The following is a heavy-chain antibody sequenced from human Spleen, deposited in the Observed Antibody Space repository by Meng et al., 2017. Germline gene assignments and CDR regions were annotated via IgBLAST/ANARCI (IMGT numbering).Heavy chain of an antibody. D-gene: IGHD6-13*01. CDR2: IDPKSGDT. J-gene: IGHJ4*02. Sequence: QVQLVASGAEVRKPGASVKVSCKPSGYNFPDYWLHWVRRAPGQGLEWMGRIDPKSGDTHYAQRFQGRVTMTRDTSISTAYMELSGLRSDDTAMYYCARDEDISAAGKLFGDYWGQGTLVTVSS. CDR3: ARDEDISAAGKLFGDY. V-gene: IGHV1-2*06. CDR1: GYNFPDYW.